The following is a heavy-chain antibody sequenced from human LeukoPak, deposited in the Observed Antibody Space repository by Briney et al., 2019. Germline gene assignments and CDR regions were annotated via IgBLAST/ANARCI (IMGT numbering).Heavy chain of an antibody. CDR2: IYYSGST. J-gene: IGHJ4*01. CDR3: ARGHGDFYYDY. D-gene: IGHD4-17*01. V-gene: IGHV4-30-4*01. Sequence: SQTLSLTCTLSGDSLSSGDYYWSWIRQPPGKGLEWIGYIYYSGSTYYNPSLKSRVTISVDTSKNQFSLKLSSVTAADTAVYYCARGHGDFYYDYWGRGTLVTVSS. CDR1: GDSLSSGDYY.